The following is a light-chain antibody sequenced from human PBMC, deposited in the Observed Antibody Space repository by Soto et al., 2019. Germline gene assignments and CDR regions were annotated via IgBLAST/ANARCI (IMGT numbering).Light chain of an antibody. J-gene: IGLJ3*02. CDR2: DDR. CDR1: DIGSKS. V-gene: IGLV3-21*02. Sequence: SYELTQPPPVSVAPGQTAMITCGGNDIGSKSVHWYQQRPGQAPVLVVYDDRDRPSGIPERFSGSNSGSTATLTISRVEAGDEADYYCQVWDRNNNHVLFGGGTQLTVL. CDR3: QVWDRNNNHVL.